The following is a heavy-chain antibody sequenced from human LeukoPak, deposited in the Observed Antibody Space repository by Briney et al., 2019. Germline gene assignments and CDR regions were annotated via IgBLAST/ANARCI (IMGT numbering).Heavy chain of an antibody. CDR3: ARAYDSSGNYYYYYGMDV. CDR2: NYYSRST. D-gene: IGHD3-22*01. CDR1: GGSISSGAYY. Sequence: SGPGLVKPSQTLSLTCTVSGGSISSGAYYWSWIRQPPGQGLEWIGYNYYSRSTYYNPSLKSRVTISVDTSKNQFSLKLSSVTAADTAVYYCARAYDSSGNYYYYYGMDVWGQGTTVTVSS. J-gene: IGHJ6*02. V-gene: IGHV4-30-4*01.